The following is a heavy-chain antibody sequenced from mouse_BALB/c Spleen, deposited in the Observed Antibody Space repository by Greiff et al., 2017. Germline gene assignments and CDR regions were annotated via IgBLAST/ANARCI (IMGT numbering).Heavy chain of an antibody. Sequence: QVQLQQSGAELAKPGASVKMSCKASGYTFTSYWMHWVKQRPGQGLEWIGYINPSTGYTEYNQKFKDKATLTADKSSSTAYMQLSSLTSEDSAVYYCARFYYEYGYYFDYWGQGTTLTVSS. J-gene: IGHJ2*01. CDR2: INPSTGYT. CDR3: ARFYYEYGYYFDY. D-gene: IGHD2-4*01. CDR1: GYTFTSYW. V-gene: IGHV1-7*01.